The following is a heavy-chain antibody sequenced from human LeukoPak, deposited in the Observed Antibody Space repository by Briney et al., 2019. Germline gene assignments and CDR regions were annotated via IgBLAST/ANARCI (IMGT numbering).Heavy chain of an antibody. CDR3: ALSSGNYAIPFDY. CDR2: TKKDGSEK. D-gene: IGHD1-26*01. Sequence: GGSLTLSCAASGFTFSRYWMSWVRQAPGKGLEWVANTKKDGSEKYYLESVKGRFTISRDNAKNSLYLHMNSLRGEDTAVYYCALSSGNYAIPFDYWGQGTLVTVSS. J-gene: IGHJ4*02. CDR1: GFTFSRYW. V-gene: IGHV3-7*01.